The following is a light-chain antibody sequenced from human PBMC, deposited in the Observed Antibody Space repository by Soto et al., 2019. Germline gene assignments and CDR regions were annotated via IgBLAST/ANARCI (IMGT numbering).Light chain of an antibody. Sequence: EIVMTQSPATLTLSPGERATLSCRANQSLGNNIAWYQQKPGQAPRLLIYGASTGATGLPARFGGSGSGTEFTPSISTLHSEAFGVYYCFKYYKWPRLFGKGTNGDI. V-gene: IGKV3-15*01. CDR2: GAS. CDR1: QSLGNN. J-gene: IGKJ1*01. CDR3: FKYYKWPRL.